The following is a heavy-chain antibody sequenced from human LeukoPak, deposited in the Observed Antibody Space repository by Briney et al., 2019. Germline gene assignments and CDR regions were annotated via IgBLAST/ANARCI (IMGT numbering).Heavy chain of an antibody. CDR1: GVTFSSYW. D-gene: IGHD3-10*01. J-gene: IGHJ4*02. Sequence: GGSLRLSCAASGVTFSSYWMHWVRQAPGKGLVWVSRINSDGSSTNYADSVKGRFTISRDNAKNTLYLQMNSLRAEDTAIYYCARDLNYYGSGSYLYDWGQGTLVTVSS. CDR2: INSDGSST. CDR3: ARDLNYYGSGSYLYD. V-gene: IGHV3-74*01.